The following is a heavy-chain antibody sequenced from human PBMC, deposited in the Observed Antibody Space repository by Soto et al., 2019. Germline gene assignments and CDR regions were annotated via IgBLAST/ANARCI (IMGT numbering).Heavy chain of an antibody. CDR2: IIPIFGTA. D-gene: IGHD2-8*01. CDR1: GGTFSSYA. J-gene: IGHJ6*02. CDR3: AKNGHPPYYYYGMDV. Sequence: SVKVSCKASGGTFSSYAISWVRQAPGQGLEWMGGIIPIFGTANYAQKFQGRVTITADESTSTAYMELSSLRSEDTAVYYCAKNGHPPYYYYGMDVWGQGTTVTVSS. V-gene: IGHV1-69*13.